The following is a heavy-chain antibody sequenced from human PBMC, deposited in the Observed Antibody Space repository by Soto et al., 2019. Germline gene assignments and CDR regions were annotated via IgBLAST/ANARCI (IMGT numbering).Heavy chain of an antibody. CDR3: ARDSALDY. CDR2: ISSSSKT. CDR1: GFTFSSYS. Sequence: GGSLRLSCAASGFTFSSYSMNWVRQAPGKGLEWVSSISSSSKTYYAGSVKGRFTISRDNAKNSLYLQMNSLRAEDTAVYYCARDSALDYWGQGTLVTVSS. J-gene: IGHJ4*02. V-gene: IGHV3-21*01.